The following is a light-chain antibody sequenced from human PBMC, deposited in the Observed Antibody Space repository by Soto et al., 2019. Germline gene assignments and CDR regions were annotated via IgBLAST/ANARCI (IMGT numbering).Light chain of an antibody. CDR2: DVS. CDR1: SSDVGGYDY. J-gene: IGLJ2*01. Sequence: QSALTQPASVSGSPGQSITISCTGTSSDVGGYDYVSWYQQHPGKATKLMIYDVSSRPSGVSNRFSGSKSGSTASLTISGLQAEDEADYYCNSYTSSTTLVFGGGTKVTVL. V-gene: IGLV2-14*03. CDR3: NSYTSSTTLV.